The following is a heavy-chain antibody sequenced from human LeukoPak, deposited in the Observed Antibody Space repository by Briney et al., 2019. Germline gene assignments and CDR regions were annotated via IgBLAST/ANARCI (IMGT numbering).Heavy chain of an antibody. Sequence: PGGSLRLSCAASGFTFSSYAMSWVRQAPGKGLEWVSAISGSGGSTYYADSVEGRFTISRDNSKNTLYLQMNSLRAEDTAVYYCAKDVGYDFWSGYPDYWGQGTLVTVSS. CDR3: AKDVGYDFWSGYPDY. J-gene: IGHJ4*02. V-gene: IGHV3-23*01. CDR1: GFTFSSYA. D-gene: IGHD3-3*01. CDR2: ISGSGGST.